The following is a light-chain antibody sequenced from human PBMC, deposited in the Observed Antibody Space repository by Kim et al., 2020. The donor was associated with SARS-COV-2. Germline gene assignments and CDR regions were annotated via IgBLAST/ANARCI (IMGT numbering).Light chain of an antibody. CDR3: QHRQT. CDR1: QYVTRG. Sequence: STLSASGGDRVTITCRATQYVTRGLAWYQQKPGRAPTLLIYDASTLDRGVPSRFRGSGSGTEFTLTINSLQPDDFASYYCQHRQTFGQGTKVDIK. CDR2: DAS. J-gene: IGKJ1*01. V-gene: IGKV1-5*01.